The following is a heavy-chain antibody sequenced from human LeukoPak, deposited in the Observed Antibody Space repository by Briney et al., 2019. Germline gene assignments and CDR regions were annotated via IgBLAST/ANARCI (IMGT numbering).Heavy chain of an antibody. CDR3: ARDQRDTMVRGVLDY. CDR1: GFTFSSYG. D-gene: IGHD3-10*01. V-gene: IGHV3-33*01. CDR2: IWYDGSNK. J-gene: IGHJ4*02. Sequence: GGSLRLSCAASGFTFSSYGMHWVRQAPGKGLEWVAVIWYDGSNKYYADSMKGRFTISRDNSKNTLYLQLNSLRAEDTAVYYCARDQRDTMVRGVLDYWGQGTLVTVSS.